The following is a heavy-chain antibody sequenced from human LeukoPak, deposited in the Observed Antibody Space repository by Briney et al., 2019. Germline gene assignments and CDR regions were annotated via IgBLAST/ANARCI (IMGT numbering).Heavy chain of an antibody. CDR1: GFTFSSYG. CDR2: VSATGYTT. Sequence: GGSLRLSRVASGFTFSSYGMSWVRQAPGKGLEWVSYVSATGYTTSYADSVKGRFTISRDNSKNTLYLQMNSLRAEDTAVYYCASWGVVAATHGGYWGQGTLVTVSS. CDR3: ASWGVVAATHGGY. J-gene: IGHJ4*02. V-gene: IGHV3-23*01. D-gene: IGHD2-15*01.